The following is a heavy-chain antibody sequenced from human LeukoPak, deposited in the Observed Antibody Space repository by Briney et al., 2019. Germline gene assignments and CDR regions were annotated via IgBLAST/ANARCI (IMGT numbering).Heavy chain of an antibody. CDR2: IYTSGST. CDR1: GGSISSYY. V-gene: IGHV4-4*07. CDR3: ARSYYGSGIFVFGSDPGYLDY. D-gene: IGHD3-10*01. J-gene: IGHJ4*02. Sequence: PSETLSLTCTVSGGSISSYYWSWIRQPAGKGLEWIGRIYTSGSTNYNPSLKSRVTMSVDTSKNQFSLKLSSVTAADTAVYYCARSYYGSGIFVFGSDPGYLDYWGQGTLVTVSS.